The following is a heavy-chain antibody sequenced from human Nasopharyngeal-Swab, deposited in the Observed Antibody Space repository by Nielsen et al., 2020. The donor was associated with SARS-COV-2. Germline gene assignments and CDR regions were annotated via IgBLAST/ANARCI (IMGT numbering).Heavy chain of an antibody. CDR3: ARGNYYDSSGYSYYFDY. Sequence: LRLSCTVSGGSISSGNYYWSWSRQPAGKGLEWIGRIYTSGSTNYNPSLKSRVTISVDTSKNQFSLKLSSVTAADTAVYYCARGNYYDSSGYSYYFDYWGQGTLVTVSS. V-gene: IGHV4-61*02. CDR1: GGSISSGNYY. D-gene: IGHD3-22*01. J-gene: IGHJ4*02. CDR2: IYTSGST.